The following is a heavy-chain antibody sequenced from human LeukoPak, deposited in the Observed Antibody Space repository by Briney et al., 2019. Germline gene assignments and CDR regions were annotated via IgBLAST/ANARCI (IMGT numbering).Heavy chain of an antibody. CDR2: ITSGGAST. V-gene: IGHV3-11*01. CDR3: TRQRRGTYYAFDS. Sequence: PGGSPRLSCDASGFSISDYYMSWIRQSPGKGLEWISYITSGGASTNYADSVKGRFTISRDKAKNSVALQLNSLRAEDTAVYYCTRQRRGTYYAFDSWGQGTLVTVSS. CDR1: GFSISDYY. D-gene: IGHD3-16*01. J-gene: IGHJ4*02.